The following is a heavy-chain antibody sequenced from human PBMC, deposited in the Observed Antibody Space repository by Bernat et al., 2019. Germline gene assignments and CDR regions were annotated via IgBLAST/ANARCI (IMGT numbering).Heavy chain of an antibody. V-gene: IGHV3-7*03. D-gene: IGHD4-17*01. CDR3: ARAIVGDYGRSGTPYFYYYYYLDV. Sequence: EVQLVESGGGLVQPGGSLRLSCAASGFTFSSYWMSWVRQAPGKGLEWVTNIKQDGSEKYYVDSVKGRFTISGDNAKNSLYLQMNSLRAEDTAVYYCARAIVGDYGRSGTPYFYYYYYLDVWGKGTTVTVSS. CDR2: IKQDGSEK. J-gene: IGHJ6*03. CDR1: GFTFSSYW.